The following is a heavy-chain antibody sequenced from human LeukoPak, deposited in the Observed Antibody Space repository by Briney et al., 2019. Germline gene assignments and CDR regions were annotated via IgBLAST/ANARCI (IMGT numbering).Heavy chain of an antibody. CDR2: ISGSSSYI. CDR1: GFTFSSYS. J-gene: IGHJ4*02. V-gene: IGHV3-21*01. D-gene: IGHD3-9*01. Sequence: GGSLRLSCAASGFTFSSYSMNWVRQAPGKGLEWVSSISGSSSYIYYADSVKGRFTISRDNAKNSLYLQMNSLRAEDTAVYYCAREGDYDILTGYYVDYWGQGTLVTVSS. CDR3: AREGDYDILTGYYVDY.